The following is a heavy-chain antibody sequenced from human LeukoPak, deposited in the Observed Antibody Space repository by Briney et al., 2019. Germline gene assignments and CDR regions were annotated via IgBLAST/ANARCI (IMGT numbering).Heavy chain of an antibody. J-gene: IGHJ4*02. Sequence: PGGSLRLSCAASGFTFSNYEMNWVRQAPGKGLEWVSFISSSGILIYYADSVKGRFTISRDNGKNSLFLQMDSLRVEDTAVYYCAKVRGSGWHFDHWGQGTLVTVSS. V-gene: IGHV3-48*03. CDR1: GFTFSNYE. CDR2: ISSSGILI. D-gene: IGHD6-19*01. CDR3: AKVRGSGWHFDH.